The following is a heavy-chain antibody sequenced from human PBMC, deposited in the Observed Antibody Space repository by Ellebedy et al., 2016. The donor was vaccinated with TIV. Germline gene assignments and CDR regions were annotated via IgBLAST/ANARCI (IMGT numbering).Heavy chain of an antibody. J-gene: IGHJ4*01. CDR3: ARADYGDYAGGEFDY. Sequence: GESLKISXAASGFTFSSYWMNWVRQAPGKGLEWVANIKQDGSEKYYVDSVKGRFTISRDNAKNSLYLQMNSLRAEDTAVYYCARADYGDYAGGEFDYWGQGTLVTVSS. CDR1: GFTFSSYW. CDR2: IKQDGSEK. V-gene: IGHV3-7*01. D-gene: IGHD4-17*01.